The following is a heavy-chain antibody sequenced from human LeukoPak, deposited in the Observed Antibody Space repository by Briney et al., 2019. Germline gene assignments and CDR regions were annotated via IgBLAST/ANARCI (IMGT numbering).Heavy chain of an antibody. Sequence: PGGSLRLSCAASAFTVSSNYMSWVRQAPGKGLEWVSVIYSGGSTYYADSVKGRFTISRDNSKNTLYLQMNSLRAEDTAVYYCARDLYRIQTTSYYYYYMDVWGKGTTVTVSS. D-gene: IGHD5-18*01. J-gene: IGHJ6*03. CDR2: IYSGGST. CDR3: ARDLYRIQTTSYYYYYMDV. V-gene: IGHV3-53*01. CDR1: AFTVSSNY.